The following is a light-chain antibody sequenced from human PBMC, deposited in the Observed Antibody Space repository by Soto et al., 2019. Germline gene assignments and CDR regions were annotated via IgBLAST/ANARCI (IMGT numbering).Light chain of an antibody. J-gene: IGLJ2*01. CDR3: SSYSSSTTHVV. V-gene: IGLV2-14*03. CDR1: SSDVGDFNY. Sequence: QSALTQPASVSGSPGRSVTISCTGTSSDVGDFNYVSWYQHLPGRAPKLIIYDVTNRPSGISYRFSASKSGRTASLTISGLQAEDDADYYCSSYSSSTTHVVFGGGTKVTVL. CDR2: DVT.